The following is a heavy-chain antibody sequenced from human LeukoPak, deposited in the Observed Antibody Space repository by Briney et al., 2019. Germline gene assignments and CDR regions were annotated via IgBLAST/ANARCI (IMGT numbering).Heavy chain of an antibody. D-gene: IGHD5-12*01. Sequence: AAGKVSSKPSGYTFTTYGFTLVRPAPGQGLECVGWISAYNGNTNYARNLPGRVTMTTDTSTTTAYMELRGLRSDDTDVYYCASEWPYDYWGQGTLVTVSS. CDR1: GYTFTTYG. J-gene: IGHJ4*02. CDR2: ISAYNGNT. CDR3: ASEWPYDY. V-gene: IGHV1-18*04.